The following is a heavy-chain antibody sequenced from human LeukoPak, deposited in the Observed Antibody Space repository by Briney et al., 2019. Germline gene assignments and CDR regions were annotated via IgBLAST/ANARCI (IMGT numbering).Heavy chain of an antibody. J-gene: IGHJ4*02. D-gene: IGHD1-7*01. CDR1: GYTFTDYY. Sequence: ASVKVSCKASGYTFTDYYIHWVRQAPGQGLEWMGWINPNSGGTNYAQKFQGRVTMTRESSISTAYMEVSRLTSDDTAVYYCARGTTDFDYWGQGTLVTVSS. CDR2: INPNSGGT. V-gene: IGHV1-2*02. CDR3: ARGTTDFDY.